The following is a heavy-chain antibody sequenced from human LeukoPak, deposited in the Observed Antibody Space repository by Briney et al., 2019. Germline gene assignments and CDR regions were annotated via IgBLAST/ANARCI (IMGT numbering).Heavy chain of an antibody. Sequence: PGGSLRLSCAASGFTFTSYGMGWVRQAPGKGLEWVSGINDNRGSSTWYADSVKGRFTISRDNSKSTVYLQMNSLRAEDTALYYCAKEGVQAPTDWFFDLWGRGTLVTVSS. D-gene: IGHD1-26*01. CDR1: GFTFTSYG. CDR2: INDNRGSST. J-gene: IGHJ2*01. V-gene: IGHV3-23*03. CDR3: AKEGVQAPTDWFFDL.